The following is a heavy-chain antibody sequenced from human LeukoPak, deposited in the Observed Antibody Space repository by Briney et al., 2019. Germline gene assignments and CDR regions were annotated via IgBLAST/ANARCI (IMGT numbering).Heavy chain of an antibody. CDR3: ARHLADSYGYPPNWFDP. CDR1: GYSFTSYW. J-gene: IGHJ5*02. D-gene: IGHD5-18*01. V-gene: IGHV5-51*01. CDR2: IYPGDSDT. Sequence: GESLKISCKGSGYSFTSYWIGWVRQMPGKGLEWMGIIYPGDSDTRYSPSFQGQVTISADKSISTAYLQWSSLKASDTAMYYCARHLADSYGYPPNWFDPWGQGTLVTVSS.